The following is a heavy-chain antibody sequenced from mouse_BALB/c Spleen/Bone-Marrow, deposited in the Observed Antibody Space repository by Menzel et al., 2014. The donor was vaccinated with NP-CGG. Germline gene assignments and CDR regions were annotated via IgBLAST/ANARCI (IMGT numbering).Heavy chain of an antibody. CDR2: IRNKANGYTT. CDR1: GFTFTDYY. Sequence: EVKLMESGGGLVQPGGSLSLSCATSGFTFTDYYMSWVRQPPGKALEWLGFIRNKANGYTTEYSASVKGRFTISRDNSQSILYLQMNALRAEDSATYYCARDRGLTYFDYWGQGTTLTVSS. V-gene: IGHV7-3*02. D-gene: IGHD2-4*01. CDR3: ARDRGLTYFDY. J-gene: IGHJ2*01.